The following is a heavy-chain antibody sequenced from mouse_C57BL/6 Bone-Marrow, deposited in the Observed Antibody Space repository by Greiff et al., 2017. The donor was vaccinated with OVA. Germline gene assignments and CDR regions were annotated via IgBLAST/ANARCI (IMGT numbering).Heavy chain of an antibody. CDR3: ARRYYGSSWYFDV. CDR2: IYPGSGST. D-gene: IGHD1-1*01. CDR1: GYTFTSYW. J-gene: IGHJ1*03. Sequence: VQLQQPGAELVKPGASVKMSCKASGYTFTSYWITWVKQRPGQGLEWIGDIYPGSGSTNYNEKFKSKATLPVDTSSSTAYMQLSSLTSEDSAVYYCARRYYGSSWYFDVWGTGTTVTVSS. V-gene: IGHV1-55*01.